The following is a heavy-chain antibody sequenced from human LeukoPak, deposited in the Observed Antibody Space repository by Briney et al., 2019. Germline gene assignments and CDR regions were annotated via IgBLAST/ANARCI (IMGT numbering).Heavy chain of an antibody. CDR2: IKSKSDGGTT. Sequence: GGSLRLSCAASAFTFSNAWMSWVRQAPGKGLEWVGRIKSKSDGGTTDYAAPVKGRFTISRDDSKNTLYLQMNSLKTEDTAVYYCTTAPRGYCSGGSCSYAFDIWGQGTMVTVSS. CDR1: AFTFSNAW. CDR3: TTAPRGYCSGGSCSYAFDI. D-gene: IGHD2-15*01. V-gene: IGHV3-15*01. J-gene: IGHJ3*02.